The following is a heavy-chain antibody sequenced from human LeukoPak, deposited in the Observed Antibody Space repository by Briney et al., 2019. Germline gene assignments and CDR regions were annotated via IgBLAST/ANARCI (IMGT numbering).Heavy chain of an antibody. CDR1: GYTFTSYA. V-gene: IGHV1-3*01. J-gene: IGHJ5*02. D-gene: IGHD5-18*01. Sequence: ASVKVSCKASGYTFTSYAMHWVRQAPGQRLEWMGWINAGNGNTKCSQKFQGRVTITRDTSASTAYMELSSLRSEDTAVYYCARDRVPVDTGGDWFDPWGQGTLVTVSS. CDR2: INAGNGNT. CDR3: ARDRVPVDTGGDWFDP.